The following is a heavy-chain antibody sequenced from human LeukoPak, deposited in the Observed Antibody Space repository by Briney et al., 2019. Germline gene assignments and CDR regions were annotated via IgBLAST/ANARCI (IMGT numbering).Heavy chain of an antibody. J-gene: IGHJ4*02. Sequence: GGSLRLSCAASGFTFSGSPILWVRQASGEGLEWVGRIRGKADNYATAYAASVQGRCTISRDDSQNTAYLQLNSLKTEDTAVYYCTQNNYWGQGALVTVSS. CDR2: IRGKADNYAT. CDR1: GFTFSGSP. V-gene: IGHV3-73*01. CDR3: TQNNY.